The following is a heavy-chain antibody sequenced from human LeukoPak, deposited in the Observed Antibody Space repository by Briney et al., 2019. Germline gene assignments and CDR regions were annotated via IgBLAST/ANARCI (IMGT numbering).Heavy chain of an antibody. CDR3: ARPISVSGTDAFDI. V-gene: IGHV4-61*01. D-gene: IGHD6-19*01. CDR1: GGSVSSGSYY. Sequence: SETLSLTCTVSGGSVSSGSYYWSWIRQPPGKGLEWIGYIDHSGSTNYTPSLKSRVTISIDTSKNQFSLKLNSVTPADTAVYYCARPISVSGTDAFDIWGQGTLVTVSS. CDR2: IDHSGST. J-gene: IGHJ3*02.